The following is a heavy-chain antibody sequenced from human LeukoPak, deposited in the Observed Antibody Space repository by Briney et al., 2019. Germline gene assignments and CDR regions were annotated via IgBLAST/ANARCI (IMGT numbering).Heavy chain of an antibody. D-gene: IGHD1-26*01. CDR1: GGSISSGTYY. CDR3: ARDSGSYYGPNDY. J-gene: IGHJ4*02. CDR2: IYTSGST. Sequence: PSETLSLTCTVSGGSISSGTYYWSWIRQPAGKGLEWIGRIYTSGSTNYNPSLKSRVTISVDKSKNQFSLKLNSVTAADTAVYYCARDSGSYYGPNDYWGQGILVTVSS. V-gene: IGHV4-61*02.